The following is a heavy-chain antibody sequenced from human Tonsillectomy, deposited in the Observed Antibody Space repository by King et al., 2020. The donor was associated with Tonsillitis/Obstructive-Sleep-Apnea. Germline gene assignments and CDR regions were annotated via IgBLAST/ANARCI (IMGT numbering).Heavy chain of an antibody. Sequence: QLVQSGAEVKKPGASVKVSCKASGYTFTGYYMHWVRQAPGQGLEWMGWINPNTGGTNYAQKFQGRVTMTRDTSNSTAYMDLSRLRSDVTDVYYCASFKGQGLADPFDIWGQGKMFTVSS. J-gene: IGHJ3*02. V-gene: IGHV1-2*02. CDR2: INPNTGGT. D-gene: IGHD6-6*01. CDR3: ASFKGQGLADPFDI. CDR1: GYTFTGYY.